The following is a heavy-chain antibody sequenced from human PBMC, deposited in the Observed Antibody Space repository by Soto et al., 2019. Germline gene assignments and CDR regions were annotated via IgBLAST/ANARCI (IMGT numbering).Heavy chain of an antibody. V-gene: IGHV4-30-4*01. CDR1: GGSISSGDYY. CDR3: ARAQGSGFLVS. J-gene: IGHJ4*02. CDR2: IYYSGST. D-gene: IGHD3-10*01. Sequence: QVQLQESGPGLVKPSQNLSLTCTGSGGSISSGDYYWSFIRQPPGKGLEWIGYIYYSGSTYYNPSLKSRVTISVDASKNQFSLKLSSVTAADTAVYYCARAQGSGFLVSWGQGTLVTVSS.